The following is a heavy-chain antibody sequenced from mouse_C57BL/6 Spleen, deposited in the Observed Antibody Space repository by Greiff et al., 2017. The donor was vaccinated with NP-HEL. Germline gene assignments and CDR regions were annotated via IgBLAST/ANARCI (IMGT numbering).Heavy chain of an antibody. V-gene: IGHV1-20*01. CDR2: INPYNGDT. D-gene: IGHD2-4*01. CDR1: GYSFTGYF. Sequence: EVQLQQSGPELVKPGDSVKISCKASGYSFTGYFMNWVMQSPGKSLEWIGRINPYNGDTFYNQKFKGKATLTVDKSSSTAHMELRSLTSEDSAVYYCAPYDYDGAWFAYWGQGTLVTVSA. J-gene: IGHJ3*01. CDR3: APYDYDGAWFAY.